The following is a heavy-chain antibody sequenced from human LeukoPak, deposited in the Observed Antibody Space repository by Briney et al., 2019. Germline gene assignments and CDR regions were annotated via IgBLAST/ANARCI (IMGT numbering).Heavy chain of an antibody. CDR1: GYTFTSYG. J-gene: IGHJ4*02. CDR2: ISAYNGNT. D-gene: IGHD6-13*01. V-gene: IGHV1-18*01. Sequence: ASVKVSCKASGYTFTSYGISWVRQAPGQGLEWMGWISAYNGNTNYAQKLQGRVTMTTDTSTSTAYMELRSLRSDDTAVYYCARDLQSSSSWNRGSFDYWGQGTLVTVSS. CDR3: ARDLQSSSSWNRGSFDY.